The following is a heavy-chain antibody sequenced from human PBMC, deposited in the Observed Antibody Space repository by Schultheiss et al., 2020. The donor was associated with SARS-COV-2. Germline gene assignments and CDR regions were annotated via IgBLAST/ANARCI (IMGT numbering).Heavy chain of an antibody. CDR3: ARHFDAPYAFDV. J-gene: IGHJ3*01. CDR1: GGSISSYY. V-gene: IGHV4-59*08. D-gene: IGHD3-9*01. CDR2: IYYSGST. Sequence: SETLSLTCTVSGGSISSYYWSWIRQPPGKGLEWIGYIYYSGSTNYNPSLKSRVTISVDTSKNQFSLKLSSVTAADTAVYYCARHFDAPYAFDVWGRGTMVTVSS.